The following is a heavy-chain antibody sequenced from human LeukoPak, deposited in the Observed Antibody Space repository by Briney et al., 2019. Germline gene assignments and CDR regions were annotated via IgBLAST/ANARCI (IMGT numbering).Heavy chain of an antibody. V-gene: IGHV1-2*02. J-gene: IGHJ4*02. CDR3: ARSDDSDSGGYYPNY. D-gene: IGHD3-22*01. CDR1: GYTFSGYY. Sequence: GASVKVSCKASGYTFSGYYMNWVRQAPGQGLEWMGWINSNSGGTAYAQKFQGRVATTRDTSINTAYMELTGLRSDDTGVYYCARSDDSDSGGYYPNYWGQGTLVTVSS. CDR2: INSNSGGT.